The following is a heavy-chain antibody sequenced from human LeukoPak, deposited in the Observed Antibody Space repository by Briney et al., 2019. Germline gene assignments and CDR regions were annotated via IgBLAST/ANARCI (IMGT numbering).Heavy chain of an antibody. CDR3: ATPSIAARSAVWAFDI. Sequence: SVKVSCKASGGTFSSYAISWVRQAPGQGLEWMGGIIPIFGTANYAQKFQGRVTITTDESTSTAYMELSSLRSEDTAVYYCATPSIAARSAVWAFDIRGQGTMVTVSS. J-gene: IGHJ3*02. D-gene: IGHD6-6*01. CDR1: GGTFSSYA. CDR2: IIPIFGTA. V-gene: IGHV1-69*05.